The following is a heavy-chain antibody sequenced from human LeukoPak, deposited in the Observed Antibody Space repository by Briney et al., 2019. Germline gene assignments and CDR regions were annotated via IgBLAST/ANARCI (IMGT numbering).Heavy chain of an antibody. V-gene: IGHV4-59*01. Sequence: SETLSLTCTVSGGSISSYYWSWIQQPPGKGLEWIGYIYYSGSTNYNPSLKSRVTISVDTSKNQFSLKLSSVTAADTAVYYCARVRSSGWYPFDYWGQGTLVTVSS. CDR1: GGSISSYY. D-gene: IGHD6-19*01. CDR2: IYYSGST. J-gene: IGHJ4*02. CDR3: ARVRSSGWYPFDY.